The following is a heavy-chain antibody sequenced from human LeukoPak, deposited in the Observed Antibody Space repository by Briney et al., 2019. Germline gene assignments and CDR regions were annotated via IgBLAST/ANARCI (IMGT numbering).Heavy chain of an antibody. CDR1: GGSISTYN. J-gene: IGHJ4*02. D-gene: IGHD1-26*01. CDR3: AEGRNFDY. Sequence: SVTLSLTCTVSGGSISTYNWSWIRQPPGKGLEWIGYIYYSGSTNYNPSLKSRVTISVDTSKNQFSLKLSSVTAADTAVYYCAEGRNFDYWGQGTLVTVSS. V-gene: IGHV4-59*01. CDR2: IYYSGST.